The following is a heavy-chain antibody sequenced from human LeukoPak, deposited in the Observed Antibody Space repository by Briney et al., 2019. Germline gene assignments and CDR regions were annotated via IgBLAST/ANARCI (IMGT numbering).Heavy chain of an antibody. CDR1: GFTFTGYS. D-gene: IGHD3-3*01. Sequence: GGSLRLSCAASGFTFTGYSMNWVRQAPRKGLEWVSTISGGGGSTYYADSVKGRFTISRDNSKNTLYLQVNSLRAEDTAVYYCAKDLGGGDYWGQGTLVTVSS. CDR2: ISGGGGST. V-gene: IGHV3-23*01. J-gene: IGHJ4*02. CDR3: AKDLGGGDY.